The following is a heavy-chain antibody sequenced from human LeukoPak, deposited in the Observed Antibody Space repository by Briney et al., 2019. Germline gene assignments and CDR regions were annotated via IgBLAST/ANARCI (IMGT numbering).Heavy chain of an antibody. CDR2: ISSGSSTL. CDR3: ARDPSKAYNWNDASVFDY. J-gene: IGHJ4*02. CDR1: GFTFSTYS. V-gene: IGHV3-48*02. Sequence: PGGSLRLSCAASGFTFSTYSMNWVRQAPGKGLEWVSFISSGSSTLYYADSVKGRFTISRDNAKNSLYLQMNSLRDEDTAVYYCARDPSKAYNWNDASVFDYWGQGTLVTVS. D-gene: IGHD1-20*01.